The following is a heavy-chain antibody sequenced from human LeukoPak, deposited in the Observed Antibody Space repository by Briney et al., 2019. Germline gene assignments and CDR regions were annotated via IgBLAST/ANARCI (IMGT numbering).Heavy chain of an antibody. CDR3: ARDVLAVAAWFDP. V-gene: IGHV4-59*01. D-gene: IGHD6-19*01. CDR1: GGSISSYY. J-gene: IGHJ5*02. CDR2: IYYSGST. Sequence: SETLSLTCTVSGGSISSYYWSWIRQPPGKGLEWIGYIYYSGSTNYNPSLKSRVTISVDTSKNQFSQKLSSVTAADTAVYYCARDVLAVAAWFDPWGQGTLVTVSS.